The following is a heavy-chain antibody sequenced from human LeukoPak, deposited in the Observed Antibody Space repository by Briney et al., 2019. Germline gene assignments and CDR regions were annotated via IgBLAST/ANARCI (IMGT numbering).Heavy chain of an antibody. V-gene: IGHV3-23*01. D-gene: IGHD6-6*01. CDR1: FTXXXXA. CDR2: ISGSGGST. CDR3: AKAIAARPPDAFDI. J-gene: IGHJ3*02. Sequence: FTXXXXAMSWVXXAPGKGLEWVSAISGSGGSTYYADSVKGRFTSSRDNGKKRVDLKMKSLRDEDTDVYYCAKAIAARPPDAFDIWGQGTMVTVSS.